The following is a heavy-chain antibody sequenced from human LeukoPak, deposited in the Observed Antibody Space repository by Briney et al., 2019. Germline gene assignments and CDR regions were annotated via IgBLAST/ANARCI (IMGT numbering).Heavy chain of an antibody. V-gene: IGHV3-23*01. J-gene: IGHJ4*02. CDR1: GFTLSNHV. CDR2: ISGSGGST. CDR3: AIGGSPVSFDY. Sequence: GGSLRLSCAVSGFTLSNHVMSWVRQAPGKGLEWVSAISGSGGSTYYADSVKGRFTISRDNSKNTLYLQMNSLRAEDTAVYYCAIGGSPVSFDYWGQGTLVTVSS. D-gene: IGHD3-10*01.